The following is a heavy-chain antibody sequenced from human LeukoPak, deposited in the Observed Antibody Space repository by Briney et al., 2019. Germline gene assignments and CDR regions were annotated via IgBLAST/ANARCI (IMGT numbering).Heavy chain of an antibody. CDR1: GGSISSYY. Sequence: SETLSLTCTVSGGSISSYYWSWIRQPPGKGLEWIGYIYYSGSTNYNPSLKSRVTISVDTSKNQFSLKLSSVTAADTAVYYCARAHYDILTGYYGWFDPWGQGTLVTVSS. D-gene: IGHD3-9*01. CDR2: IYYSGST. CDR3: ARAHYDILTGYYGWFDP. V-gene: IGHV4-59*01. J-gene: IGHJ5*02.